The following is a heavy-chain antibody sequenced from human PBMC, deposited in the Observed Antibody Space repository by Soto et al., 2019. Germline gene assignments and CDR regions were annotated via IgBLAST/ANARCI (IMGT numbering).Heavy chain of an antibody. CDR3: VVPAALGLDYYYGMDV. CDR1: GFTFSSFN. Sequence: GGSLSLSCEASGFTFSSFNLNVFRHGPVNGLEWVSFISTGSSYKYYADSVKGRFTISRDNAKNSLYLQMNSLRAEDTAVYYCVVPAALGLDYYYGMDVWGQGTTVNVS. V-gene: IGHV3-21*01. CDR2: ISTGSSYK. D-gene: IGHD2-2*01. J-gene: IGHJ6*02.